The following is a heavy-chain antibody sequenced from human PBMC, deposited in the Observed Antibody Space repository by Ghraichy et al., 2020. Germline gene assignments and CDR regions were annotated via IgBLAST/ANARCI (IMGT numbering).Heavy chain of an antibody. CDR1: GFTFSSYW. V-gene: IGHV3-74*01. Sequence: GGSLRLSCAASGFTFSSYWMHWVRQAPGKGLVWVSRINSDGSSTSYADSVKGRFTISRDNAKNTLYLQMNSLRAEDTAVYYCARERRYSGYDSEFDYWGQGTLVTVSS. J-gene: IGHJ4*02. D-gene: IGHD5-12*01. CDR2: INSDGSST. CDR3: ARERRYSGYDSEFDY.